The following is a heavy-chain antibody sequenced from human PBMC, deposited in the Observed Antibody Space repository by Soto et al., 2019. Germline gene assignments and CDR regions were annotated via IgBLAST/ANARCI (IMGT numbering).Heavy chain of an antibody. V-gene: IGHV3-23*01. CDR1: GFTFGDFA. J-gene: IGHJ3*02. CDR3: AKVLFISRSGSYYAWAGALDI. D-gene: IGHD3-10*01. Sequence: EVQLWESGGGLVQPGGSLRLSCAASGFTFGDFAMRWVRQGPGKGLEWVSGVSGSGGSTYYADSVKGRFTISRDNSKNTLYLQMNSLRAEDTAVYYCAKVLFISRSGSYYAWAGALDIWGQGTMVTVSS. CDR2: VSGSGGST.